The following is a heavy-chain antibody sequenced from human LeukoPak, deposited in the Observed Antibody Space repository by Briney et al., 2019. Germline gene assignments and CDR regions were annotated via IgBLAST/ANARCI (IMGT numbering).Heavy chain of an antibody. V-gene: IGHV4-31*03. CDR3: ARGEMATTDFDY. Sequence: SQTLSLTCTVSGGSISSGGYYWSWIRQHPGKGLEWIGYIYYSGSTYYNPSLKSRVTISVDTSKNQFSQKLSSVTAADTAVYYCARGEMATTDFDYWGQGTLVTVSS. CDR1: GGSISSGGYY. CDR2: IYYSGST. D-gene: IGHD5-24*01. J-gene: IGHJ4*02.